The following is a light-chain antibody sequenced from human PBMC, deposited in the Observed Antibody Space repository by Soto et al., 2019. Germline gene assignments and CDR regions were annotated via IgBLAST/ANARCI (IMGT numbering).Light chain of an antibody. CDR2: GAS. Sequence: ETVMTQSPVTLSMSPGDRVILSCRASQSVSTNLAWYQQSPGQAPRLLIYGASTRATDIPARFSGSGSGKFFTLTISSLQSEDFAVYYCQQYHTWTWTFGLGTKVDIK. J-gene: IGKJ1*01. V-gene: IGKV3-15*01. CDR1: QSVSTN. CDR3: QQYHTWTWT.